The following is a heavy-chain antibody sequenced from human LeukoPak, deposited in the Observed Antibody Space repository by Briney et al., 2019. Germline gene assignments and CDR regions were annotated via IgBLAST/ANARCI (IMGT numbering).Heavy chain of an antibody. J-gene: IGHJ4*02. Sequence: GASVKVSCKASGYTFTDYYFHWVRQAPGQGLEWMGWIYPNSGGTNYAQKFQGRVTMTRDTSISTAYMELSRLRSDDTAVYYCARESIARANDYWGQGTLVTVSS. CDR2: IYPNSGGT. V-gene: IGHV1-2*02. CDR1: GYTFTDYY. D-gene: IGHD4/OR15-4a*01. CDR3: ARESIARANDY.